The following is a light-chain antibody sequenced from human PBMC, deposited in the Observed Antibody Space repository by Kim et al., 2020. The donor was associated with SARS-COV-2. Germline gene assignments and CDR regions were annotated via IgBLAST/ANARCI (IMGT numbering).Light chain of an antibody. CDR2: DVS. Sequence: SITIACTRTSSDFGGYNYVSWYQQHPGKAPKLMIYDVSNRPSGVSNRFSGSKSGNTASLTISGLQAEDEADYYCSSYTSSSTPWVFGGGTQLTVL. CDR3: SSYTSSSTPWV. J-gene: IGLJ3*02. V-gene: IGLV2-14*03. CDR1: SSDFGGYNY.